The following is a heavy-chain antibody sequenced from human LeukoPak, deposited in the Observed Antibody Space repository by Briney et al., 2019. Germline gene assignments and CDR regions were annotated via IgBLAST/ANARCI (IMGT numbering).Heavy chain of an antibody. V-gene: IGHV4-34*01. D-gene: IGHD4-17*01. J-gene: IGHJ2*01. Sequence: SETLSLTCAVYGGSFSGYYWSWIRQPPGKGLEWIGEINHSGSTNYNPSLKSRVTISVDMSKNQFSLKLSSVTAADTAVYYCARLGTVTDWYFDLWGRGTLVTVSS. CDR2: INHSGST. CDR1: GGSFSGYY. CDR3: ARLGTVTDWYFDL.